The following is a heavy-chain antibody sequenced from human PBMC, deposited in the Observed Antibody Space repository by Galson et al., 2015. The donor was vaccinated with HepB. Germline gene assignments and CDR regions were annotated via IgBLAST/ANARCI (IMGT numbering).Heavy chain of an antibody. CDR2: ISSSSSYT. V-gene: IGHV3-11*06. CDR3: ARGGYYDSSGYYYYY. CDR1: GFTFSDYY. J-gene: IGHJ4*02. Sequence: SLRLSCAASGFTFSDYYMSWIRQAPGKGLEWVSYISSSSSYTNYADSVKGRFTISRDNAKNSLYLQMNSLRAEDTAVYYCARGGYYDSSGYYYYYWGQGTLVTVSS. D-gene: IGHD3-22*01.